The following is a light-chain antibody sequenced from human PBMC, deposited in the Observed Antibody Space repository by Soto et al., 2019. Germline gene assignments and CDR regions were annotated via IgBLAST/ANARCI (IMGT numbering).Light chain of an antibody. V-gene: IGKV1-5*03. CDR1: QSISSW. CDR3: QQYNSYSIT. Sequence: DIQMTQSPSTLSASVGDRVTITCRASQSISSWLAWYQQKPGKAPKLLIYKASSLESGVSSRFSGSGSGTEFPLTISSLQPDDFATYYCQQYNSYSITFGQGTRLEIK. J-gene: IGKJ5*01. CDR2: KAS.